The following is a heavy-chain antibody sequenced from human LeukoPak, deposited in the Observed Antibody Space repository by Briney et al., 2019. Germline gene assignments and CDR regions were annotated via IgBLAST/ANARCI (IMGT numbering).Heavy chain of an antibody. CDR2: INPSGGST. Sequence: ASVTVSCKSSGYTFTSYYMHWVRQAPGQGLEWMGIINPSGGSTSYAQKFQGRVTMTRDMSTSTVYMELSSLRSEDTAVYYCARDTWAMVRGAPGGYWGQGTLVTVSS. CDR3: ARDTWAMVRGAPGGY. D-gene: IGHD3-10*01. CDR1: GYTFTSYY. V-gene: IGHV1-46*01. J-gene: IGHJ4*02.